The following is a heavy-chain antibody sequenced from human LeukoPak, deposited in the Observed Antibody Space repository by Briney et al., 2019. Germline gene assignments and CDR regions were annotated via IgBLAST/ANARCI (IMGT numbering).Heavy chain of an antibody. CDR3: AKDGYSSGWPVDY. CDR2: ISYDGSNY. Sequence: GGSLRLSCAASGFTFSSYGMHWVRQAPGKGLEWVAVISYDGSNYYYADSVKGRFTIYRDNSKNTVFLQMNGLRAGDTAVYYCAKDGYSSGWPVDYWGQGTLVSVSS. J-gene: IGHJ4*02. D-gene: IGHD6-19*01. CDR1: GFTFSSYG. V-gene: IGHV3-30*18.